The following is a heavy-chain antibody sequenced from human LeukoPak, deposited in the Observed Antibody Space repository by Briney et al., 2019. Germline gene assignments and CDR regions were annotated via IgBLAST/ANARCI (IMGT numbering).Heavy chain of an antibody. CDR2: INQDGSEK. CDR1: GFTFSSW. V-gene: IGHV3-7*01. J-gene: IGHJ4*02. D-gene: IGHD3-16*01. Sequence: PGGSLRLSCAASGFTFSSWMSWVRQAPGKGLEWVANINQDGSEKHYVDSVKGRFTISRDNAKNSLYLQMNTLRAEDTAVYYCALGNSFDYWGQGTLVTVPS. CDR3: ALGNSFDY.